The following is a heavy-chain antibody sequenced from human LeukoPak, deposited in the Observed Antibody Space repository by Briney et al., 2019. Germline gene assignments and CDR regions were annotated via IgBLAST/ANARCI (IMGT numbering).Heavy chain of an antibody. D-gene: IGHD6-13*01. CDR2: ISANSGKT. J-gene: IGHJ4*02. CDR3: AKVAGDRMDH. Sequence: ASVKVSCKASGYTFATYGFCWVRQAPGHGLEWMGWISANSGKTDYAQKFQGRVTMTTDTSTTTAYMELRSLRPDDTVLYFCAKVAGDRMDHWGQGTLLTVSS. CDR1: GYTFATYG. V-gene: IGHV1-18*01.